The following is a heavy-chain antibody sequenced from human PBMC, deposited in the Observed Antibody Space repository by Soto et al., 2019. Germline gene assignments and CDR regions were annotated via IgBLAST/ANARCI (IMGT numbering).Heavy chain of an antibody. Sequence: QVQLEQSGAEVRQPGSSVKVSCKASGGSFSSLGLSWVRRAPGQGLEWMGGIIPTFGKPTYTQKFQARITLTADESTRTAYMELTSLTSEDTAVYYCAAEEGMDEVDYFYVMEVWGQGTAVTV. J-gene: IGHJ6*02. CDR1: GGSFSSLG. D-gene: IGHD5-12*01. CDR2: IIPTFGKP. CDR3: AAEEGMDEVDYFYVMEV. V-gene: IGHV1-69*12.